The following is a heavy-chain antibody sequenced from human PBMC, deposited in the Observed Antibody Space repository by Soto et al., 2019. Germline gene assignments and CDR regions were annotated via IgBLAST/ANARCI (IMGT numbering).Heavy chain of an antibody. D-gene: IGHD6-19*01. J-gene: IGHJ4*02. CDR1: GFTFSSYA. CDR2: ISGSGGST. CDR3: ARRIAVTGSAYFDS. Sequence: GGSLRLSCAASGFTFSSYAMSWVRQAPGKGLEWVSAISGSGGSTYYADSVKGRFTISRDNSKNTLYLQMNSLRAEDAAVYYCARRIAVTGSAYFDSWGQGTLVTVSS. V-gene: IGHV3-23*01.